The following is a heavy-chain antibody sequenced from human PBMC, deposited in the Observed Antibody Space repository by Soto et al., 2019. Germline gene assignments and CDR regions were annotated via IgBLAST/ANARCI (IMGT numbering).Heavy chain of an antibody. Sequence: QITLKESGPTLVKPTQSLTLTCTFSGFSLTTSGVGVGWIRQPPGKALEWLALVYWDDDKTYSPSLKSRLTITKDTSKNQVVLTMANMDPVDTATYYCAHSKCSVGVCYSRGKFDPWGQGVLVTVSS. J-gene: IGHJ5*02. V-gene: IGHV2-5*02. CDR1: GFSLTTSGVG. CDR2: VYWDDDK. CDR3: AHSKCSVGVCYSRGKFDP. D-gene: IGHD2-21*02.